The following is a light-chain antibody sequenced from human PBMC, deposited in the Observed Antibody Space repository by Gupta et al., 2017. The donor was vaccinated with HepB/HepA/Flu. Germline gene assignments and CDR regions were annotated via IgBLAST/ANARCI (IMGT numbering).Light chain of an antibody. CDR1: QDISDY. V-gene: IGKV1-27*01. J-gene: IGKJ3*01. Sequence: DIQVTQSPSSQSASIGDSVTITCRASQDISDYLAWYQEKPGTVPKVLIFAASTLQSGVPSRFSGSGSGTEFTLTISGLQPEDIATYYCQNYDSVPFTFGPGTKVDLK. CDR3: QNYDSVPFT. CDR2: AAS.